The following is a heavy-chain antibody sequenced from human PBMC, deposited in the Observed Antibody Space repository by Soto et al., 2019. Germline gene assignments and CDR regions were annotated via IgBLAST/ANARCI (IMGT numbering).Heavy chain of an antibody. CDR3: ARETGIDAFDI. V-gene: IGHV3-74*01. J-gene: IGHJ3*02. CDR1: GFTFSSYW. D-gene: IGHD1-1*01. Sequence: GGSLRLSCAASGFTFSSYWMHWVRQAPGKGLVWVSRINSDGSSTSYADSVKGRFTISRDNAKNTLYLQMNSLRAEDTAVYYCARETGIDAFDIWGQGTMVTVSS. CDR2: INSDGSST.